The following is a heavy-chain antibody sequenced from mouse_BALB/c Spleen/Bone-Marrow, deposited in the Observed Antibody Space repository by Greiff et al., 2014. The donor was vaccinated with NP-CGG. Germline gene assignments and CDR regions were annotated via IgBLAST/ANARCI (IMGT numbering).Heavy chain of an antibody. CDR2: ILPGSGST. J-gene: IGHJ3*01. Sequence: QVQLQQSGAELMKPGASVKISCKATGYTFSSYWIEWVKQRPGHGLEWIGEILPGSGSTNYNEKFKGKATFTADTASNTAYMQLSSLTSEDSAVYYCARRGSDGAYWGQGTLVTVSA. CDR3: ARRGSDGAY. V-gene: IGHV1-9*01. CDR1: GYTFSSYW.